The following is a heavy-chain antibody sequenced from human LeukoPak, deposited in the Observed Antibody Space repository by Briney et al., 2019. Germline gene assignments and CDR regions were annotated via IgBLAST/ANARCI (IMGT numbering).Heavy chain of an antibody. CDR2: IRYDGSNK. Sequence: GGSLRLSCAASGFTFSSYGMHWVRQAPGKGLEWVAFIRYDGSNKYYADSVKGRFTISRDNSKNTLYLQMNSLRAEDTAVYYCARDHHYSYDFWSGYQPTGYYMDVWGKGTTVTVSS. V-gene: IGHV3-30*02. J-gene: IGHJ6*03. CDR3: ARDHHYSYDFWSGYQPTGYYMDV. D-gene: IGHD3-3*01. CDR1: GFTFSSYG.